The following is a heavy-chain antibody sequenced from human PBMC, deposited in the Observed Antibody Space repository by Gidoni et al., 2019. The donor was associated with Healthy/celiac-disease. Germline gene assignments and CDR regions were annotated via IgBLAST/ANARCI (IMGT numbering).Heavy chain of an antibody. CDR2: ISYDGSNK. Sequence: QVQLVESGGGVVQPGRSLRLSCAASGFTFSSYGMHWVRQAPGKGLEWVAVISYDGSNKYYADSVKGRFTISRDNSKNTLYLQMNSLRAEDTAVYYCAKDRTPVAGFGGFDYWGQGTLVTVSS. D-gene: IGHD6-19*01. CDR3: AKDRTPVAGFGGFDY. J-gene: IGHJ4*02. CDR1: GFTFSSYG. V-gene: IGHV3-30*18.